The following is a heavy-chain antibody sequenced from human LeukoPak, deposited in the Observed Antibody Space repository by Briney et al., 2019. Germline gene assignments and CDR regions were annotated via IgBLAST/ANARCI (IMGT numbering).Heavy chain of an antibody. CDR1: GGSFSGYY. CDR3: ARALWGSFMPPYFDY. V-gene: IGHV4-34*01. D-gene: IGHD3-16*01. J-gene: IGHJ4*02. Sequence: SETLSLTCAVYGGSFSGYYWSWIRQPPGKGLEWIGEINHSGSTNYNPSLKSRVIISVDTSKNQFSLKLSSVTAADTAVHYCARALWGSFMPPYFDYWGQGTLVTVSS. CDR2: INHSGST.